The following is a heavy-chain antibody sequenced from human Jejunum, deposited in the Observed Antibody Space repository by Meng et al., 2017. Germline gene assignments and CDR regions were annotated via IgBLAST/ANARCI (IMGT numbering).Heavy chain of an antibody. D-gene: IGHD5-24*01. Sequence: GESLKISCTASGFACSDSAVQWVRQASGKGLEWVGRIRSKGNNYATTYVASVKGRFTISRDDSKNTAYLQMDSLKTEDTAIYYCICSRGDGFNTFWFDFWGQGTLVTVSS. V-gene: IGHV3-73*01. CDR1: GFACSDSA. CDR3: ICSRGDGFNTFWFDF. J-gene: IGHJ4*02. CDR2: IRSKGNNYAT.